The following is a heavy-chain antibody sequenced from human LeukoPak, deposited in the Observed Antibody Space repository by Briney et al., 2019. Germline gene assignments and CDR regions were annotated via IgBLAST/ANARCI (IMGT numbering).Heavy chain of an antibody. CDR3: ARTAAGTRIGTTYQGFDY. CDR2: IIPILGIA. V-gene: IGHV1-69*04. Sequence: ASVKVSCKASGGTFSSYAISWVRQAPGQGLGWMGRIIPILGIANYAQKFQGRVTITADKSTSTAYMALSSLRSEDTAVYYCARTAAGTRIGTTYQGFDYWGQGTLVTVSS. D-gene: IGHD6-13*01. J-gene: IGHJ4*02. CDR1: GGTFSSYA.